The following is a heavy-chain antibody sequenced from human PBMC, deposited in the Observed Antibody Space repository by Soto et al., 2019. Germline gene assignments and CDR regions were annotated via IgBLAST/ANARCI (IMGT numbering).Heavy chain of an antibody. CDR2: IHPNSGGT. V-gene: IGHV1-2*02. CDR3: ARAGLKTLELATTS. CDR1: GYTFTDYY. Sequence: QVQLVQSGAEVKKPGASVKVSCKASGYTFTDYYMHWVRQSPGQGLEWMGWIHPNSGGTKFPQKCQGRVIMTRDTSINTAYMELSGLTSDDTAVYYCARAGLKTLELATTSWGQGTLVTVSS. J-gene: IGHJ5*02. D-gene: IGHD5-12*01.